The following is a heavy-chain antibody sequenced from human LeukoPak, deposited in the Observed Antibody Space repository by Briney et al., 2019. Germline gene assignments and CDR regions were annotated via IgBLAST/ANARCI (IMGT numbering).Heavy chain of an antibody. CDR3: AKDDSSGYYPEYFQH. D-gene: IGHD3-22*01. J-gene: IGHJ1*01. CDR1: GFTFSSYW. CDR2: INSDGSST. V-gene: IGHV3-74*01. Sequence: PGGSLRLSCAASGFTFSSYWMHWVRQAPGKGLVWVSRINSDGSSTSYADSVKGRFTISRDNSKNTLYLQMNSLRAEDTAVYYCAKDDSSGYYPEYFQHWGQGTLVTVSS.